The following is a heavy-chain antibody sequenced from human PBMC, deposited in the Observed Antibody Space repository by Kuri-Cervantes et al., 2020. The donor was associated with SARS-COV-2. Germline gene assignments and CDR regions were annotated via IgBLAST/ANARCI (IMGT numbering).Heavy chain of an antibody. CDR2: IYPGDSDT. V-gene: IGHV5-51*01. Sequence: KVSCKGSGYSFTSSWIGWVRQMPGKGLEWMGIIYPGDSDTRYGPSFQGQVTISADKSISTAYLQWSSLKASDTAMYYCARQSADCSSTSCYIDYWGQGTLVTVSS. CDR3: ARQSADCSSTSCYIDY. CDR1: GYSFTSSW. J-gene: IGHJ4*02. D-gene: IGHD2-2*02.